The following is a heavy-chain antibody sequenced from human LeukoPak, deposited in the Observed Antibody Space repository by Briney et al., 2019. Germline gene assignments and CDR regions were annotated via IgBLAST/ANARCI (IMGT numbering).Heavy chain of an antibody. V-gene: IGHV3-64*01. Sequence: GGSLRLSCAASGFTFSDYAIHWVRQCPGKGLEYVSTISGNGGSTFYANSVKGRFTISRDNSKNTLYLQMGSLRAEDTAVYYCARGGKYNWWGSYYYYMDVWGKGTTVTVSS. CDR1: GFTFSDYA. CDR2: ISGNGGST. CDR3: ARGGKYNWWGSYYYYMDV. D-gene: IGHD1-20*01. J-gene: IGHJ6*03.